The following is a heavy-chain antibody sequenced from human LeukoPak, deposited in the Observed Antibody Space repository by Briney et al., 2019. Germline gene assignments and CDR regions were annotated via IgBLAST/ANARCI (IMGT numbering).Heavy chain of an antibody. J-gene: IGHJ4*02. CDR2: ISSSSSTI. D-gene: IGHD3-10*01. V-gene: IGHV3-48*04. CDR3: ARGHYYPFDY. Sequence: GGSLRLSCAASGFTFSSYSMNWVRQAPGKGLEWVSYISSSSSTIYYADSVKGRFTIYRDNAKNSLYLQMNSLRAEDTAVYYCARGHYYPFDYWGQGTLVTVSS. CDR1: GFTFSSYS.